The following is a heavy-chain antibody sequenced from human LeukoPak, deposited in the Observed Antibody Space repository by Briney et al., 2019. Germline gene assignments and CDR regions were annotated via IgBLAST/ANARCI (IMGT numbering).Heavy chain of an antibody. Sequence: GGSLRLFCAASGLTFNNYAMNWVRQAPGKGLEYVSSISGGGETTYYADSAKGRFTISRDNSQNTLYLQMNSLRAEDTAVYYCARDYADYVGYFFFDYWGQGTLVTVSS. V-gene: IGHV3-23*01. J-gene: IGHJ4*02. CDR3: ARDYADYVGYFFFDY. CDR2: ISGGGETT. CDR1: GLTFNNYA. D-gene: IGHD4-17*01.